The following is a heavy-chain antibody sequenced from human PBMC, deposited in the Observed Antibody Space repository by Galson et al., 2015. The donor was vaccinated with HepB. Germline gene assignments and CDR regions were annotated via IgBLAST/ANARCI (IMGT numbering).Heavy chain of an antibody. CDR2: IYSGGST. CDR1: GFSVSTNY. CDR3: ARASPTYCGGDCYENDAFDI. Sequence: SLRLSCAASGFSVSTNYMSWVRQAPGTGLQWVSVIYSGGSTYYADSVKGRFTISRDDSKNTLYLQMNSLRAEDTAVYYCARASPTYCGGDCYENDAFDIWGQGTMVTVSS. V-gene: IGHV3-53*01. D-gene: IGHD2-21*02. J-gene: IGHJ3*02.